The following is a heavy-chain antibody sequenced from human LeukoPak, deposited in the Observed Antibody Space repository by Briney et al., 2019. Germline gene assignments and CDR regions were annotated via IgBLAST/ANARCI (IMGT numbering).Heavy chain of an antibody. CDR1: GGSFSGYY. CDR2: INHSGST. D-gene: IGHD2-15*01. CDR3: ARDCSVGNCYSGVIGY. V-gene: IGHV4-34*01. J-gene: IGHJ4*02. Sequence: PSETLPLSCAVYGGSFSGYYWSWIRQPPGKGLEWIGEINHSGSTNYNPSLKSRVTMSVDTSKNQFSLKLTSVTAADAAVYYCARDCSVGNCYSGVIGYWGQGTLVTVSS.